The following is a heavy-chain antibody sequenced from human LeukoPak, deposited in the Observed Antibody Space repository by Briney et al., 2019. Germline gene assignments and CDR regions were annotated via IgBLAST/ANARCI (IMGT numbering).Heavy chain of an antibody. CDR3: ARGLVRGRWFDP. J-gene: IGHJ5*02. Sequence: ASVKVSCKASGYTFTGYYMHWVRQAPGQGLEWMGWINPNSGGTNYAQKFQDRATMTRDTSISTAYMELSRLRSDDTAVYYCARGLVRGRWFDPWGQGTLVTVSS. V-gene: IGHV1-2*02. CDR2: INPNSGGT. CDR1: GYTFTGYY. D-gene: IGHD3-10*01.